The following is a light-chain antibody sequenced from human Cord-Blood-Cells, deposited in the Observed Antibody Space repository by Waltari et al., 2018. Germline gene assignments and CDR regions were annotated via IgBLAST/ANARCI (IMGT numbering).Light chain of an antibody. V-gene: IGKV1-39*01. Sequence: DIQMTQSPSSLSASVGDRVTIPCRASQSISSYLNWYQQKPGKAPKLLIYAASSLQSGVPSRFSGSGSGTDFTLTISSLQPEDFATYYCQQSYSTPFTFGPGTKEDIK. J-gene: IGKJ3*01. CDR1: QSISSY. CDR2: AAS. CDR3: QQSYSTPFT.